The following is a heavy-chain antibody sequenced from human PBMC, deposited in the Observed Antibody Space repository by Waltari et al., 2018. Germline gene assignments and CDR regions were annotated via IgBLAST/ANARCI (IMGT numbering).Heavy chain of an antibody. CDR3: ARDPYGYFDY. CDR2: ISTRSSSI. Sequence: EVQLVESGGGLVKPGGSLRLSCAASGFIFSSYTMYWVRQAPGKGLEWVSSISTRSSSIYYADSVKGRFTISRDNAKNSLYLQMNSLRAEDTAVYYCARDPYGYFDYWGQGTLVTVSS. D-gene: IGHD3-10*01. CDR1: GFIFSSYT. J-gene: IGHJ4*02. V-gene: IGHV3-21*01.